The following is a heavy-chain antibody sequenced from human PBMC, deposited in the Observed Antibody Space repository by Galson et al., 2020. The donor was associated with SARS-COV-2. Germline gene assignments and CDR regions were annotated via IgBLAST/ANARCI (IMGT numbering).Heavy chain of an antibody. CDR3: SKGTLTIVPSALHY. CDR1: GFTFSAYA. V-gene: IGHV3-23*01. Sequence: GGSLRLSCGASGFTFSAYAMSWVRQAPGKGLEWVSSISGTGSNKYYADSVRGRFTISRDNSENTLSLQMNSLRAEDTALYYCSKGTLTIVPSALHYWGQGTMVTVSS. J-gene: IGHJ4*02. D-gene: IGHD3-16*02. CDR2: ISGTGSNK.